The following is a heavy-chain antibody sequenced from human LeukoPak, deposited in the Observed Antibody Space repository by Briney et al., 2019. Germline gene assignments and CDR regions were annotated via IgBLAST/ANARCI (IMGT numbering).Heavy chain of an antibody. Sequence: QSGGSLRLSCAASGFTFSSYAMSWVRQAPGKGLEWVANIKQDGSEKYYVDSVKGRFTISRDNAKNSLYLQMNSLRAEDTAVYYCVLAYHYDSSDAFDIWGQGTMVTVSS. CDR2: IKQDGSEK. D-gene: IGHD3-22*01. CDR1: GFTFSSYA. CDR3: VLAYHYDSSDAFDI. V-gene: IGHV3-7*01. J-gene: IGHJ3*02.